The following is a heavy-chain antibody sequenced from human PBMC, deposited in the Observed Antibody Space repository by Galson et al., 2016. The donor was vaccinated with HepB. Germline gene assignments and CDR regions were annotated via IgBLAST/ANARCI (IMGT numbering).Heavy chain of an antibody. V-gene: IGHV3-21*01. CDR2: ISSSSYI. CDR1: GFTFSSYS. Sequence: LRLSCAASGFTFSSYSVNWVRQAPGKGLGWVSSISSSSYIYYADSVKGRFTISRDNAKNSLYLQMNSLRAEDTAVCYCARGDIVGAIFDYWGQGTLVTVPS. D-gene: IGHD1-26*01. CDR3: ARGDIVGAIFDY. J-gene: IGHJ4*02.